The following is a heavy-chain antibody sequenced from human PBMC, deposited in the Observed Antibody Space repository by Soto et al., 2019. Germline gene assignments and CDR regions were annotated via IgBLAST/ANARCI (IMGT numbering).Heavy chain of an antibody. CDR3: ARGPYYDILTGYSPGAFDI. CDR1: GGSFSGYY. V-gene: IGHV4-34*01. D-gene: IGHD3-9*01. J-gene: IGHJ3*02. Sequence: SETQSLTCAVYGGSFSGYYWSWIRQPPGKGLEWIGEINHSGSTNYNPSLKSRVTISVDTSKNQFSLKLSSVTAADTAVYYCARGPYYDILTGYSPGAFDIWGQGTMVTVSS. CDR2: INHSGST.